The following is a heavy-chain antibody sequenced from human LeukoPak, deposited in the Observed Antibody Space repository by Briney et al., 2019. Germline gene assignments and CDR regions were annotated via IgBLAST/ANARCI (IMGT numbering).Heavy chain of an antibody. CDR3: ARGGLTDYYYYGMDV. CDR1: GYTFSSYS. Sequence: GGSLRLSCAASGYTFSSYSMNWVRQAPGKGLEWVSYISSRSSTIFYADSVKGRFSISRDNAKNSLYLQMNSLRAEDTAVYYCARGGLTDYYYYGMDVWGRGPTVTVSS. D-gene: IGHD3-9*01. V-gene: IGHV3-48*04. CDR2: ISSRSSTI. J-gene: IGHJ6*02.